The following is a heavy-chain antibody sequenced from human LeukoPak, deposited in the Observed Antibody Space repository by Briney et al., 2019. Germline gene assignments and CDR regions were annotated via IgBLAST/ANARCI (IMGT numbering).Heavy chain of an antibody. CDR1: GYSFTTYW. V-gene: IGHV5-51*01. CDR2: IYPGDSDT. Sequence: GESLKISCKGSGYSFTTYWIGWVRQMPGKGLEWMGIIYPGDSDTTYSPSFQGQVTISVDRSIRTAYLQWSSLKASDTAMYYCARRFGRPFDYWGQGTLVTVSS. CDR3: ARRFGRPFDY. D-gene: IGHD3-10*01. J-gene: IGHJ4*02.